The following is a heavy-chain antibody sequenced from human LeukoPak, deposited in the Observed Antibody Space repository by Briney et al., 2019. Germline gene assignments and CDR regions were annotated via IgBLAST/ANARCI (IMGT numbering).Heavy chain of an antibody. Sequence: SETLSLTCTVSGGSISSYYWSWIRQPPGKGLEWSGYIYYSGSTNYNPSLKSRVTISVDTSKNQLSLKLSSVTAADTAVYYCGRDGGRGYSYGSDTFHIWGQGSMVTVSS. J-gene: IGHJ3*02. CDR2: IYYSGST. CDR3: GRDGGRGYSYGSDTFHI. V-gene: IGHV4-59*01. CDR1: GGSISSYY. D-gene: IGHD5-18*01.